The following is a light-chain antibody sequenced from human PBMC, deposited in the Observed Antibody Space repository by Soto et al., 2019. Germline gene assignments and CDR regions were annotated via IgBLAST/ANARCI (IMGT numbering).Light chain of an antibody. V-gene: IGKV3-15*01. CDR3: QQYLTSPKT. J-gene: IGKJ1*01. Sequence: EIVMTQSPATLSVSPGGRATLSCRASQSISDTLAWYQQKPGQAPRLLIYGASRRATGFPARFSGSGSGTDFTLTISSLQSEDFAVYYCQQYLTSPKTFGQGTKVEIK. CDR2: GAS. CDR1: QSISDT.